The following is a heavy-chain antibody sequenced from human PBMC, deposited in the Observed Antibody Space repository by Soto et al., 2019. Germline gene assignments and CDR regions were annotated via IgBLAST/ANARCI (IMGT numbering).Heavy chain of an antibody. Sequence: GGSLRLSCAASGFTFSSYAMSWVRQAPGKGLEWVSAISGSGGSTYYADSVKGRFTISRDNSKNTLYLQMNSLRAEDTAVYYCAKGVRYWGAIVVVVAANHYMDVWGKGTTVTVSS. J-gene: IGHJ6*03. CDR1: GFTFSSYA. CDR3: AKGVRYWGAIVVVVAANHYMDV. D-gene: IGHD2-15*01. V-gene: IGHV3-23*01. CDR2: ISGSGGST.